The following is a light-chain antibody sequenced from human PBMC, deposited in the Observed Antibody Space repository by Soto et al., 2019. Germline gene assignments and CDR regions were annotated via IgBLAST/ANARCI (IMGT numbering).Light chain of an antibody. J-gene: IGLJ3*02. V-gene: IGLV1-44*01. CDR1: SSNFGSNS. CDR2: SNN. CDR3: AAWDDSLKGPG. Sequence: QSVLTQPPSASGTPGQRVTISCSGSSSNFGSNSVSWYQHLPGTAPRLLIYSNNQRPSGVPDRFSGSKSGTSASLAISGLQSEDEAEYYCAAWDDSLKGPGFGGGTKVTVL.